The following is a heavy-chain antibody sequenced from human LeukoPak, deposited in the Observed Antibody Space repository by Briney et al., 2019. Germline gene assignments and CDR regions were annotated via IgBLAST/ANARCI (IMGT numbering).Heavy chain of an antibody. V-gene: IGHV4-34*01. J-gene: IGHJ4*02. Sequence: SETLSLTCAVYGGSFSGYYWSWIRQPPGKGLGWIGEINHSGSTNYNPSLKSRVTISVDTSKNQFSLKLSSVTAADTAVYYCARRGPWSGSFDYWGQGALVTVSS. D-gene: IGHD3-3*01. CDR2: INHSGST. CDR3: ARRGPWSGSFDY. CDR1: GGSFSGYY.